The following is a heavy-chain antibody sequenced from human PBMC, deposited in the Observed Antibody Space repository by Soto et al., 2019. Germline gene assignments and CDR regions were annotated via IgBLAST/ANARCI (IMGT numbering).Heavy chain of an antibody. D-gene: IGHD2-2*02. V-gene: IGHV1-2*04. CDR2: IDPNSGGT. CDR3: ARDVGVPAAIRFDP. Sequence: QVQLVQSGAEVKKPGASVKVSCKASVYTFTGYYMHWVRQAPGQGLEWMGWIDPNSGGTNYAQKFQGWVTMTRDTSISTAYMELSRLRSDDTAVYYCARDVGVPAAIRFDPWGQGTLVTVSS. J-gene: IGHJ5*02. CDR1: VYTFTGYY.